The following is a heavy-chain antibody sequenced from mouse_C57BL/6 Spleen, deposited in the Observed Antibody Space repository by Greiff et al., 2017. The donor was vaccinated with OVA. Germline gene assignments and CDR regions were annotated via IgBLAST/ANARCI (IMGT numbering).Heavy chain of an antibody. V-gene: IGHV1-9*01. J-gene: IGHJ2*01. CDR2: ILPGSGST. CDR1: GYTFTGYW. CDR3: ARVGNYDYGDY. Sequence: VQLQQSGAELMKPGASVKLSCKATGYTFTGYWIEWVKQRPGHGLEWIGEILPGSGSTTYNEKFKGKATFTADTSSNTAYLQLSSLTTDDSAIYYCARVGNYDYGDYWGQGTTLTVSS. D-gene: IGHD2-4*01.